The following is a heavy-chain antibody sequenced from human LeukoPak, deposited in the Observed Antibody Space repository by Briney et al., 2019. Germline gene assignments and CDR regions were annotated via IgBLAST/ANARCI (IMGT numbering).Heavy chain of an antibody. D-gene: IGHD5-18*01. CDR2: ISWNSGSI. J-gene: IGHJ3*02. V-gene: IGHV3-9*01. CDR3: AREADTAMVNDAFDI. Sequence: LRLSCAASGFTFDDYAMHWVRQAPGKGLEWVSCISWNSGSIGYADSVKGRFTISRDNSKNTLYLQMNSLRAEDTAVYYCAREADTAMVNDAFDIWGRGTMVTVSS. CDR1: GFTFDDYA.